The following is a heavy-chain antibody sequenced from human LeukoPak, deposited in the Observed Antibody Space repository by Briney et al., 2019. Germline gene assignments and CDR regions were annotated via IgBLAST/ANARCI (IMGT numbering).Heavy chain of an antibody. V-gene: IGHV1-46*01. D-gene: IGHD1-26*01. CDR2: INPSGGST. J-gene: IGHJ5*02. CDR1: GYTFTSYY. CDR3: ARDGNGSYYSHWFDP. Sequence: ASVKVSCKASGYTFTSYYMHRVRQAPGQGLEWTGIINPSGGSTSYAQKFQGRVTMTRDTSTSTVYMELSSLRSEDTAVYYCARDGNGSYYSHWFDPWGQGTLVTVSS.